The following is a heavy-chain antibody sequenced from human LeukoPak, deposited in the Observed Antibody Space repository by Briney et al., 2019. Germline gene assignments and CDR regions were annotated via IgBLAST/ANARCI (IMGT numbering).Heavy chain of an antibody. CDR3: AKHYDDYFDY. V-gene: IGHV3-23*01. CDR2: ISVSGST. CDR1: GFTFSTYA. J-gene: IGHJ4*02. D-gene: IGHD5-12*01. Sequence: GGSLRLSCAASGFTFSTYAMSWVRQAPGKGLEWVSAISVSGSTNYADSLKGRFTISRDNSKNTLILQMNSLRAEDTALYYCAKHYDDYFDYWGQGTLVTVSS.